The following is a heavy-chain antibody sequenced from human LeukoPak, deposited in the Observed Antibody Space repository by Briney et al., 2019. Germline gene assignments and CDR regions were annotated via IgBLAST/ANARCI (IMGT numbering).Heavy chain of an antibody. J-gene: IGHJ6*02. CDR2: IIPILGIA. V-gene: IGHV1-69*04. Sequence: GASVKVSCKASGGTFSSYAISWVRQAPGQGLEWMGRIIPILGIANYAQKFQGRVTITADKSTSTAYMELGSLRSEDTAVYYCATPGIAAAGTLDYYYYGMDVWGQGTTVTVSS. D-gene: IGHD6-13*01. CDR1: GGTFSSYA. CDR3: ATPGIAAAGTLDYYYYGMDV.